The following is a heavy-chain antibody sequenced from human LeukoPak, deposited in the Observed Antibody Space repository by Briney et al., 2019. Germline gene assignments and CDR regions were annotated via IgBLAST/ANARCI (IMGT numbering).Heavy chain of an antibody. CDR1: GFTVSSNY. CDR3: ARTPFLEWFLNYYGMDV. D-gene: IGHD3-3*01. Sequence: GGSLRLSCAASGFTVSSNYMSWVRQAPGKGLEWVSVIYSGGSTYYADSVKGRFTISRDNAKNSLYLQMNSLRAEDTAVYYCARTPFLEWFLNYYGMDVWGQGTTVTVSS. J-gene: IGHJ6*02. CDR2: IYSGGST. V-gene: IGHV3-53*01.